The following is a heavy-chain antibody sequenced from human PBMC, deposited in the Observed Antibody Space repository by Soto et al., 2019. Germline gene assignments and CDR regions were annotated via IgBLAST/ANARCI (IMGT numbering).Heavy chain of an antibody. CDR3: ARGKLSSGPRSPFDP. CDR2: IYYSGST. Sequence: XXTLSLSWTVSGGSVSSGCYCWSCIRQPPGKGLEWIGYIYYSGSTNYNPSLKSRVTISVDTSKNQFSLKLSSVTAADTAVYYCARGKLSSGPRSPFDPWGQGTLVTVSS. V-gene: IGHV4-61*01. J-gene: IGHJ5*02. CDR1: GGSVSSGCYC. D-gene: IGHD3-22*01.